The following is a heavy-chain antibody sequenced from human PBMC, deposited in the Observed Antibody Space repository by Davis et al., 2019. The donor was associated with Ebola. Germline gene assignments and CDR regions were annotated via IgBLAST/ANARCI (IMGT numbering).Heavy chain of an antibody. Sequence: GESRKISCAASGFTFSSYSMNWVRQAPGKGLEWVSYISSSSSTIYYADSVKGRFTISRDKAKNSLFLQMNSLRDEDTAVYYCASIITFGGGSYYYYGMDVWGKGTTVTVSS. V-gene: IGHV3-48*02. D-gene: IGHD3-16*01. CDR1: GFTFSSYS. CDR2: ISSSSSTI. CDR3: ASIITFGGGSYYYYGMDV. J-gene: IGHJ6*04.